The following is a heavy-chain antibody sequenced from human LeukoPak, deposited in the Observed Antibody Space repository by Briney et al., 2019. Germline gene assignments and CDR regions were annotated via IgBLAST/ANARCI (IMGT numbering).Heavy chain of an antibody. J-gene: IGHJ4*02. CDR1: GGSFSGYY. Sequence: SETLSLTCAVYGGSFSGYYWSWLRQPPGKGLEWIGEINHSGSTNYNPSLKSRVTISVDTSKNQFSLKLSSVTAADTAVYYCARGPVLSYSSGWSYYFFDYWGQGTLVTVSS. V-gene: IGHV4-34*01. CDR3: ARGPVLSYSSGWSYYFFDY. D-gene: IGHD6-19*01. CDR2: INHSGST.